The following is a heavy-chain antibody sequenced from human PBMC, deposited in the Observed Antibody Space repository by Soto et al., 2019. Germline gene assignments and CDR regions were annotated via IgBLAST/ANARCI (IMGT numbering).Heavy chain of an antibody. J-gene: IGHJ5*02. CDR2: INHSGST. V-gene: IGHV4-34*01. CDR3: ARGLKDIVVVVAAMYPRIGWFDP. Sequence: QVQLQQWGAGLLKPSETLSLTCAVYGGSFSGYYWSWIRQPPGKGLEWIGEINHSGSTNYNPSLKRRVTISVDTSKTQFSLKLSSVTAADTAVYYCARGLKDIVVVVAAMYPRIGWFDPWGQGTLVTVSS. CDR1: GGSFSGYY. D-gene: IGHD2-15*01.